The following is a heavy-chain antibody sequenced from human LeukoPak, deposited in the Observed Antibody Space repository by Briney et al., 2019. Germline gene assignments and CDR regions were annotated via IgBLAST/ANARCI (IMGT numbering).Heavy chain of an antibody. CDR2: ISSSSSYI. V-gene: IGHV3-21*01. Sequence: GGSLRLSCAASGFTFSSYSMNWVRQAPGKGLEWVSSISSSSSYIYYADSVKGRFTISRDNAKNSLYLQMNSLRAEDTAVYYCARDEVAAAGNDYWGQGTLVTVSS. CDR1: GFTFSSYS. CDR3: ARDEVAAAGNDY. D-gene: IGHD6-13*01. J-gene: IGHJ4*02.